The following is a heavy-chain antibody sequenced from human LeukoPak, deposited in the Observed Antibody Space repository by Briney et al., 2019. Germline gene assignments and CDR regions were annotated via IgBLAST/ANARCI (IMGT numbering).Heavy chain of an antibody. D-gene: IGHD4-11*01. CDR2: MSSGTTI. V-gene: IGHV3-69-1*02. Sequence: GGSLRLSCAASGFTFIDYYMSWVRQAPGKGLEWISYMSSGTTIYYAESMKGRFTISKDNSKSSLYLHMNRLGAEDTAIYYCARVYRRNSYYAIDFWGQGTLVIVSS. CDR1: GFTFIDYY. J-gene: IGHJ4*02. CDR3: ARVYRRNSYYAIDF.